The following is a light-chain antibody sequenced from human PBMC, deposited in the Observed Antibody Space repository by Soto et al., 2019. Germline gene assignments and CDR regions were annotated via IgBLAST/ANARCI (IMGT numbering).Light chain of an antibody. V-gene: IGKV3-15*01. CDR3: QQYHNLWT. CDR1: HYIYSN. J-gene: IGKJ1*01. Sequence: EIVMTQSPATLSVSPGERATLSCTASHYIYSNVDWFQQRPGQAPRLLIYRASTSATDTPARFSGSGSGTEFALTITRLQSEDFAVYYCQQYHNLWTFGQGTEVEIK. CDR2: RAS.